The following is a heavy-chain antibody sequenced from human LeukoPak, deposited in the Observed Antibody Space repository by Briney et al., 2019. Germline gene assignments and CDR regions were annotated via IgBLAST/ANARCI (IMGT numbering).Heavy chain of an antibody. Sequence: ESLKISCKGSGYSFTSYWIGWVRQMPGKGLEWMGIIYPGDSDTRYSPSFQGQVTISADKSISTAYLQWSSLKASDTAMYYCARGRDILTSYKHYHYYGMDVWGQGTTVTVSS. J-gene: IGHJ6*02. V-gene: IGHV5-51*01. D-gene: IGHD3-9*01. CDR2: IYPGDSDT. CDR1: GYSFTSYW. CDR3: ARGRDILTSYKHYHYYGMDV.